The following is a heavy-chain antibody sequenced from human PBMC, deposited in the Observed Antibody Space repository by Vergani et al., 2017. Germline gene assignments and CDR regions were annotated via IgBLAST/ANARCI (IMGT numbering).Heavy chain of an antibody. CDR3: AKDLDDILTGPFDY. CDR2: IRYDGSNK. V-gene: IGHV3-30*02. D-gene: IGHD3-9*01. J-gene: IGHJ4*02. Sequence: QVQLVESGGGVVQPGGSLRLSCAASGFTFSSYGMHWVRQAPGKGLEWVAFIRYDGSNKYYADSVKGRFTISRDNSKNTLYLQMNSLSAEDTAVYYCAKDLDDILTGPFDYWGQGTLVTVSS. CDR1: GFTFSSYG.